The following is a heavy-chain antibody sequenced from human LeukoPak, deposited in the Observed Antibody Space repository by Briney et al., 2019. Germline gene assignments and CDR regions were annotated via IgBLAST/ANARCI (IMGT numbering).Heavy chain of an antibody. Sequence: GGSLRLSCAASGFTFSTYAMSWVRQAPGKGLEWVSAMSGSGGNTYYADSVKGRFTISRDNSKDTLYLQMNSLRAEDTAVYYCAKAATWVYFDYWGQGTLVTVSS. CDR2: MSGSGGNT. CDR3: AKAATWVYFDY. V-gene: IGHV3-23*01. CDR1: GFTFSTYA. D-gene: IGHD6-25*01. J-gene: IGHJ4*02.